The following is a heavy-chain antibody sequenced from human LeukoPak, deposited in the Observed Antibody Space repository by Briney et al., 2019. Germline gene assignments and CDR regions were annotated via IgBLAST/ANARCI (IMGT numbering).Heavy chain of an antibody. Sequence: GGSLRLSCVASGFTFSDYFMSWIRQAPGKGLEWLSFINSAGDNIYYADSVKGRFTISRDNAKNSLYLQMNSLRAEDTALYYCAKDSRYSSSGYYYYSMDVWGQGTTVTVSS. CDR1: GFTFSDYF. CDR2: INSAGDNI. J-gene: IGHJ6*02. V-gene: IGHV3-11*01. D-gene: IGHD6-13*01. CDR3: AKDSRYSSSGYYYYSMDV.